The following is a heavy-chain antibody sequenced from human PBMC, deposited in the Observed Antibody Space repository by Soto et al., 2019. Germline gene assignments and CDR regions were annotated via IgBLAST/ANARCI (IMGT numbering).Heavy chain of an antibody. Sequence: VQLLESGGGLIQPGGSLRLSCAASGFTFSSCAMRWVRQAPGKGLEWVAATWYGGSDKFYADSVKGWFTISRDNAKNMLYLQMNSLRAEDTAVYYCASSKDAYGLYYLDSWGQGTLVTVSS. J-gene: IGHJ4*02. CDR1: GFTFSSCA. CDR2: TWYGGSDK. V-gene: IGHV3-33*08. D-gene: IGHD3-10*01. CDR3: ASSKDAYGLYYLDS.